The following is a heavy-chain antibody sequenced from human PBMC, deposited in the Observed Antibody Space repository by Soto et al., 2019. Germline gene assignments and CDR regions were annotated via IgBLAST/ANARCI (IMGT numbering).Heavy chain of an antibody. Sequence: SETLSLTCAVYGGSFSGYYWSWIRQPPGKGLEWIGEINHSGSTNYNPSLKSRVTISVDTSKNQFSLKLSSVTAADTAVYYCASGLQQLVRSTRYYYYYGMDVWGQGTTVT. CDR1: GGSFSGYY. D-gene: IGHD6-13*01. J-gene: IGHJ6*02. CDR2: INHSGST. V-gene: IGHV4-34*01. CDR3: ASGLQQLVRSTRYYYYYGMDV.